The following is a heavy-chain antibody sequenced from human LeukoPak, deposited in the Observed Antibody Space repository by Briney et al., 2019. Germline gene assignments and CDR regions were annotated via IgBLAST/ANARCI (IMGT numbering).Heavy chain of an antibody. V-gene: IGHV3-21*01. D-gene: IGHD3-10*01. CDR2: ISTSSIYI. J-gene: IGHJ3*02. Sequence: NPGGSLRLSCAASGFTFSSHSMNWVRQAPGKGLEWVSSISTSSIYIYYADSVKGRFTISRDNAKNSLYLQMNSLRAEDTGVYYCARDTHYYGSGSPAFDIWGQGTMVTVSS. CDR3: ARDTHYYGSGSPAFDI. CDR1: GFTFSSHS.